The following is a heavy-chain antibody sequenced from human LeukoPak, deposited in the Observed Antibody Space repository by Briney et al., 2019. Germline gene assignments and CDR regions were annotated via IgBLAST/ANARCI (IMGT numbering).Heavy chain of an antibody. V-gene: IGHV4-39*07. CDR1: GGSISSSSYY. D-gene: IGHD3-10*01. J-gene: IGHJ5*02. CDR2: IYYSGST. Sequence: SETLSLTCTVSGGSISSSSYYWGWIRQPPGKGLEWIGSIYYSGSTYYNPSLKSRVTISVDTSRNQFSLKLSSVTAADTAVYYCARKWFGELLGWFDPWGQGTPVTVSS. CDR3: ARKWFGELLGWFDP.